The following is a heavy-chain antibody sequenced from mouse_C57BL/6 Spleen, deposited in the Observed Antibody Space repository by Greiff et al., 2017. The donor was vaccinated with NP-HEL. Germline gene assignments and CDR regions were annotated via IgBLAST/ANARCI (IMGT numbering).Heavy chain of an antibody. J-gene: IGHJ2*01. CDR3: ARGGSSWWYFDY. D-gene: IGHD1-1*01. CDR2: IDPSDSYT. V-gene: IGHV1-59*01. CDR1: GYTFTSYW. Sequence: QVQLKQPGAELVRPGTSVKLSCKASGYTFTSYWVHWVKQRPGQGLEWIGVIDPSDSYTNYNQKFKGKATLTVDTSSSTAYMQLSSLTSEDSAVYYCARGGSSWWYFDYWGQGTTLTVSS.